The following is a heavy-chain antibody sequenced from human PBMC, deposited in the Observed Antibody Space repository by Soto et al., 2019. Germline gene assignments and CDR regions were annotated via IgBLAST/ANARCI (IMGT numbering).Heavy chain of an antibody. CDR1: GYTFTSYA. CDR2: INAGNGNT. V-gene: IGHV1-3*05. D-gene: IGHD3-16*01. Sequence: QVQLVQSGAEEKKPGASVKVSCKASGYTFTSYAMHWVRQAPGQRLEWMGWINAGNGNTKYSQKFQGRVTITRDTSASTAYREMSSLRAEDTSVYYRARGMLRGAANDYWGQGTLVTVSS. J-gene: IGHJ4*02. CDR3: ARGMLRGAANDY.